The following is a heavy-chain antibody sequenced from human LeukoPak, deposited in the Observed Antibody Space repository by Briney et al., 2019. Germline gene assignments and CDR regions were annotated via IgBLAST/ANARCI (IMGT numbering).Heavy chain of an antibody. D-gene: IGHD6-19*01. CDR2: IIPIFGTA. Sequence: SVNVSCKASGGTFSSYAISWVRQAPGQGLEWMGRIIPIFGTANYAQKFQGRVTITTDESTSTAYMELSSLRSEDTAVYYCARTFCSSPWSSGCLGDFDYWGQGTLVTVSS. CDR1: GGTFSSYA. CDR3: ARTFCSSPWSSGCLGDFDY. V-gene: IGHV1-69*05. J-gene: IGHJ4*02.